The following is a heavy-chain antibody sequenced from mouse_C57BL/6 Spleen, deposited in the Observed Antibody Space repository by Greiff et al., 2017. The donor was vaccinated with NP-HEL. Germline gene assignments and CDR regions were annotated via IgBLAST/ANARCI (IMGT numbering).Heavy chain of an antibody. V-gene: IGHV1-69*01. CDR1: GYTFTSYW. CDR3: ARAAQATFAY. Sequence: QVHVKQPGAELVMPGASVKLSCKASGYTFTSYWMHWVKQRPGQGLEWIGEIDPSDSYTNYNQKFKGKSTLTVDKSSSTAYMQLSSLTSEDSAVYYCARAAQATFAYWGQGTLVTVSA. J-gene: IGHJ3*01. D-gene: IGHD3-2*02. CDR2: IDPSDSYT.